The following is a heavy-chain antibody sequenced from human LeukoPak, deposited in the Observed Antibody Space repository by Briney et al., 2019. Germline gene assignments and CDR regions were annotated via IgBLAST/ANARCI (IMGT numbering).Heavy chain of an antibody. CDR1: GFTVSSNY. Sequence: GGSLRLSCAASGFTVSSNYMSWVRQAPGKGLEWVSVIYSGGSTYYADSVKGRFTISRDDSKNTVHLQMNNLRAEDTAMYFCARRLYIVRGAFDIWGQGTMVTVSS. V-gene: IGHV3-53*01. J-gene: IGHJ3*02. D-gene: IGHD2/OR15-2a*01. CDR2: IYSGGST. CDR3: ARRLYIVRGAFDI.